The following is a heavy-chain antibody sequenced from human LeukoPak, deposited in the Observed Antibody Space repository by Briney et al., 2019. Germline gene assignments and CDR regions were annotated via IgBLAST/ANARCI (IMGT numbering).Heavy chain of an antibody. CDR1: GGSISSYY. V-gene: IGHV4-39*07. CDR3: ARDSTVVTRSAFDI. D-gene: IGHD4-23*01. J-gene: IGHJ3*02. Sequence: SETLSLTCTVSGGSISSYYWGWIRQPPGKGLEWIGSIYYSGSTYYNPSLKSRVTISVDTSKNQFSLKLSSVTAADTAVYYCARDSTVVTRSAFDIWGQGTMVTVSS. CDR2: IYYSGST.